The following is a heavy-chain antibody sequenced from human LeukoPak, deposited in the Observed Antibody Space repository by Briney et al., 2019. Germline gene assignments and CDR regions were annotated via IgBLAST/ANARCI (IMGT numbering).Heavy chain of an antibody. J-gene: IGHJ3*02. CDR3: ARDHDDSSGYSHDAFDI. CDR2: ISSSGSTI. CDR1: GFTFSDYY. D-gene: IGHD3-22*01. Sequence: PGGSLRLSCAASGFTFSDYYMSWIRQAPGKGLEWVSYISSSGSTIYYADSVKGRFTISRDNAKNSLYLQMNSLRAEDTAVYYCARDHDDSSGYSHDAFDIWGQGTMVTVSS. V-gene: IGHV3-11*01.